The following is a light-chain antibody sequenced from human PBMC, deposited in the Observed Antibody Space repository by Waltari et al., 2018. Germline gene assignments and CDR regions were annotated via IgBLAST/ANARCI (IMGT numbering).Light chain of an antibody. V-gene: IGLV2-14*03. J-gene: IGLJ3*02. CDR1: SSDVGAFNY. CDR3: SSYRGSYTLV. CDR2: DVT. Sequence: QSALTQPASVSGSPGQSITIPCTGTSSDVGAFNYAFWYHQHPGRAPKLLIYDVTARPSGVSNRFSGSKSGNTASLTISGLQAEDEADYYCSSYRGSYTLVFGGGTKVTVL.